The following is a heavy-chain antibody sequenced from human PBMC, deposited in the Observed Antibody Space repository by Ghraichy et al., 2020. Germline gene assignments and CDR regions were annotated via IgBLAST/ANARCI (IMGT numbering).Heavy chain of an antibody. CDR3: ARSVGSYDSWADY. D-gene: IGHD3-22*01. CDR2: IYYSGST. CDR1: GGSISSYY. J-gene: IGHJ4*02. V-gene: IGHV4-59*01. Sequence: GSLRLSCTVSGGSISSYYWSWIRQPPGKGLEWIGYIYYSGSTNYNPSLKSRVTISVDTSKNQFSLKLSSVTAADTAVYYCARSVGSYDSWADYWGQGTLVTVSS.